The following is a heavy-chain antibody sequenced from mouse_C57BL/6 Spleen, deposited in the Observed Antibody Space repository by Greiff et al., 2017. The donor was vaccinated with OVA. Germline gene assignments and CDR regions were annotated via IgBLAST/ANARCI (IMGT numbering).Heavy chain of an antibody. J-gene: IGHJ1*03. Sequence: EVNVVESGGGLVKPGGSLKLSCAASGFTFSSYAMSWVRQTPEKRLEWVATISDGGSYTYYPDNVKGRFPISRDNAKNNLYLQMSHLKSEDTAMYYCASPYGSSYGYFDVWGTGTTVTVSS. V-gene: IGHV5-4*03. CDR3: ASPYGSSYGYFDV. CDR1: GFTFSSYA. CDR2: ISDGGSYT. D-gene: IGHD1-1*01.